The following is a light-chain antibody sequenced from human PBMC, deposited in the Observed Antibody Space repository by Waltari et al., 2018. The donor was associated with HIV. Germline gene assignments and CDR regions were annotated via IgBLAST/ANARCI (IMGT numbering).Light chain of an antibody. V-gene: IGKV1-39*01. CDR3: QQTYSSPRT. J-gene: IGKJ1*01. CDR2: AAS. CDR1: QSISTS. Sequence: DIQMTQSTSSLSASVRDRVTITCRASQSISTSLNWYQQKPGKAPKVLIHAASTLQSGVPSRFSGSGSGTDFTLTISSLQPEDFATYYCQQTYSSPRTFGRGTKVEIK.